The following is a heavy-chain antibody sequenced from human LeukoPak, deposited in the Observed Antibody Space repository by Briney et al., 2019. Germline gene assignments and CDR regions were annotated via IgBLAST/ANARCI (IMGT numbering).Heavy chain of an antibody. J-gene: IGHJ4*02. V-gene: IGHV3-7*01. Sequence: GGSLRLSCAASGFTFSSYWMSWVRQAPGKGLEWVANIKHDGSEKYYVDSVKGRFTISRDNAKDSLYLQMNSLRAQDTAVYYCAGANSLGYWGQGTLVTVSS. D-gene: IGHD2/OR15-2a*01. CDR2: IKHDGSEK. CDR1: GFTFSSYW. CDR3: AGANSLGY.